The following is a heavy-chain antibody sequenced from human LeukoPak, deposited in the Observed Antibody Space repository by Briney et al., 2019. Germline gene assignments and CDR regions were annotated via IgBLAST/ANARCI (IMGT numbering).Heavy chain of an antibody. CDR1: GGSISSSSYY. V-gene: IGHV4-39*01. Sequence: SETLSLTCTVSGGSISSSSYYWGWIRQPPGKGRECIGSFYYTGSTYYNPPLNSRIPVSLATSKYQLPLNLISVTAADTSWFYCASLRERSYYARGFDYWGQGTLVTVSS. CDR2: FYYTGST. CDR3: ASLRERSYYARGFDY. D-gene: IGHD1-26*01. J-gene: IGHJ4*02.